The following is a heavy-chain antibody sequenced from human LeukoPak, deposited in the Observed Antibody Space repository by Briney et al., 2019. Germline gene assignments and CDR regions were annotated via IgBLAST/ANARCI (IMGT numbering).Heavy chain of an antibody. CDR1: GGSFSGYY. V-gene: IGHV4-34*01. J-gene: IGHJ3*02. CDR2: INHSGST. CDR3: ARGGGLYYYDSSGNDAFDI. D-gene: IGHD3-22*01. Sequence: SETLSLTCAVYGGSFSGYYWSWIRQPPGKGLEWIGEINHSGSTNYNPSLKSRVTISVDTSKNQFSLKLSSVTAADTAVYYCARGGGLYYYDSSGNDAFDIWGQGTMVTVSS.